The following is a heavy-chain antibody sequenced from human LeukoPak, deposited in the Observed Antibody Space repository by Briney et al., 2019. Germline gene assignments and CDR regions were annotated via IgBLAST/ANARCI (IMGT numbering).Heavy chain of an antibody. CDR3: QGSYDAFDI. D-gene: IGHD1-26*01. CDR1: GFTFSSYA. CDR2: ISYDGSNK. V-gene: IGHV3-30-3*01. J-gene: IGHJ3*02. Sequence: GRSLRLSCAASGFTFSSYAMHWVRQAPGKGLEWVADISYDGSNKYYADSVKGRFTISRDNSKNTLYLQMNSLRAEDTAVYYCQGSYDAFDIWGQGTMVTVSS.